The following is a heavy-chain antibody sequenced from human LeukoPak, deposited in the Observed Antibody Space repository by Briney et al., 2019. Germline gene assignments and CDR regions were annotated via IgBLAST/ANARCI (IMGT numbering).Heavy chain of an antibody. CDR3: AKDFSGYEGNYFDF. CDR1: GFTFDDYA. V-gene: IGHV3-9*01. Sequence: PGRSLRLSCAASGFTFDDYAMHWVRQAPGKGLEWVSGISWNSGSIGYADSVKGRFTISRDNSRNTLYLEINSLRVEDTATYFCAKDFSGYEGNYFDFWGQGTLVTVSS. CDR2: ISWNSGSI. J-gene: IGHJ4*02. D-gene: IGHD5-12*01.